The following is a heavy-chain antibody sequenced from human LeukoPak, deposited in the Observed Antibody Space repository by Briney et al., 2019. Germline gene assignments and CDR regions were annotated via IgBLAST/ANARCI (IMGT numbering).Heavy chain of an antibody. CDR3: AITSYYDFWSGYNWFDP. Sequence: SETLPLTCAVYGGSFSGYYWSWIRQPPGKGLEWMGEINHSGSTNYNPSLKSRVTISVGTSKNQFSLKLSSVTAADTAVYYCAITSYYDFWSGYNWFDPWGQGTLVSVSS. CDR2: INHSGST. V-gene: IGHV4-34*01. J-gene: IGHJ5*02. D-gene: IGHD3-3*01. CDR1: GGSFSGYY.